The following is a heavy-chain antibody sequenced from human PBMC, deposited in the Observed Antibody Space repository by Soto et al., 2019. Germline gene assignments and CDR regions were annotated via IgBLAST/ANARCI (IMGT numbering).Heavy chain of an antibody. CDR2: ISNSGNAI. V-gene: IGHV3-48*03. CDR1: GFVFKNYE. D-gene: IGHD1-20*01. J-gene: IGHJ6*02. Sequence: GGSLRLSCVASGFVFKNYEMNWVRQAPGKGLEWISYISNSGNAIYVADSMRGRFTISRDNAKNSLFLQMNSLRADDTAVYYCARDIDNRDYYYGLDVWGQGTTVTVSS. CDR3: ARDIDNRDYYYGLDV.